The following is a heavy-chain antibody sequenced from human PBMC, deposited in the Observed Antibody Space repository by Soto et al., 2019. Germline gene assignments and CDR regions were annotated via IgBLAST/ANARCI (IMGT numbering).Heavy chain of an antibody. D-gene: IGHD3-22*01. CDR2: MNPNSGNT. J-gene: IGHJ6*02. CDR3: ARVDLTYYYDSSGPAGRYYYYGTDV. V-gene: IGHV1-8*01. CDR1: GYTFTSYD. Sequence: ASVKVSCKASGYTFTSYDINWVRQATGQGLEWMGWMNPNSGNTGYAQKFQGRVTMTRNTSISTAYMELSSLRSEDTAVYYCARVDLTYYYDSSGPAGRYYYYGTDVWGQGTTVTVSS.